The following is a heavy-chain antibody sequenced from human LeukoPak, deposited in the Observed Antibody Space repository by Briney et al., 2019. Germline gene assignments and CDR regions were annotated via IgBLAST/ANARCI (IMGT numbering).Heavy chain of an antibody. CDR3: TRWTFDI. CDR2: IKGDGSDM. CDR1: GFTFNTYW. J-gene: IGHJ3*02. D-gene: IGHD5-12*01. V-gene: IGHV3-7*01. Sequence: GGSLRLSCVTSGFTFNTYWMNWVRHIPARGLEWVANIKGDGSDMNYADAVRGRFTISRDNARNTLYLQMNTLTVEDTAIYYCTRWTFDIWGQGTMAAVSS.